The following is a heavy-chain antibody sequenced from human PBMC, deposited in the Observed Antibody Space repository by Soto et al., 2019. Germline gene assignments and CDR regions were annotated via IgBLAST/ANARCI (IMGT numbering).Heavy chain of an antibody. CDR1: GGSISSCY. J-gene: IGHJ6*02. CDR3: AREGVSSSWYSYSGMDV. CDR2: IYYNGST. D-gene: IGHD6-13*01. Sequence: SETLSLTCTVSGGSISSCYWSWIRQPPGKGLEWIGYIYYNGSTNYNPSLKSRVTISVDTSKNQFSLKLSSVTAADTAVYYCAREGVSSSWYSYSGMDVWGQGTTVNVSS. V-gene: IGHV4-59*01.